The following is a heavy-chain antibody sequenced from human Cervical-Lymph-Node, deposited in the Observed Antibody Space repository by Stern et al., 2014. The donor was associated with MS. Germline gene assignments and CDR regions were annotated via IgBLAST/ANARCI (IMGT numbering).Heavy chain of an antibody. CDR1: GGTFRSDA. V-gene: IGHV1-69*01. J-gene: IGHJ6*02. Sequence: VQLVESGAEAKKPGSSVKVSCKASGGTFRSDAFSWVRQAPGQGLEWMGAIIPSFGTSSSAQKFQGRVTISSDDSSGTAFLELRSLRSEDTAVYYCARSAGYYSGMDVWGQGTAVTVSS. CDR3: ARSAGYYSGMDV. CDR2: IIPSFGTS.